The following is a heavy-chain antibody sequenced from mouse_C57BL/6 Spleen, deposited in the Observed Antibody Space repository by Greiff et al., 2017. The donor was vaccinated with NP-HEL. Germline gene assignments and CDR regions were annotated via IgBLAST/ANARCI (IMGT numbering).Heavy chain of an antibody. J-gene: IGHJ4*01. D-gene: IGHD1-3*01. CDR1: GYTFTSYW. Sequence: QVQLQQPGAELVMPGASVKLSCKASGYTFTSYWMHWVKQRPGQGLEWIGEIDPSDSYTNYNQKFKGKSTLTVDKSSSTAYMQLSSLTSEDSAVYYCAKSFKGYAMDYWGQGTSVTVSS. CDR3: AKSFKGYAMDY. V-gene: IGHV1-69*01. CDR2: IDPSDSYT.